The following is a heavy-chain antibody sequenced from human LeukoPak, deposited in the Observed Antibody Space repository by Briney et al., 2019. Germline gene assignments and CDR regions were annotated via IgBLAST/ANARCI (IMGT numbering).Heavy chain of an antibody. D-gene: IGHD2-2*01. CDR2: INPNSGGT. J-gene: IGHJ3*02. CDR1: GYTFTGYY. Sequence: ASVKVSCKASGYTFTGYYMHWVRQAPGQGLEWMGWINPNSGGTNYAQKFQGRVTMTRDTSISTAYMELSRLRSDDTAVYYCARPQDCSSTSCWLFDAFDIWGQGTMVTVSS. CDR3: ARPQDCSSTSCWLFDAFDI. V-gene: IGHV1-2*02.